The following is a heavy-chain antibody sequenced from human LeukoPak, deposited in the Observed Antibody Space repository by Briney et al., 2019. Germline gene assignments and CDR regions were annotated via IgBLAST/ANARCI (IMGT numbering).Heavy chain of an antibody. D-gene: IGHD6-13*01. J-gene: IGHJ6*03. V-gene: IGHV3-15*01. CDR2: IKSKTDGGTT. CDR3: TTGTPLGIAAAGRTKENYYYYYYMDV. Sequence: GGSLRLSCAASGFTFSNAWMSWVRQAPGKGLEWVGRIKSKTDGGTTDYAAPVKGRFTISRDDSKNTLYLQMNSLKTEDTAVYYCTTGTPLGIAAAGRTKENYYYYYYMDVWGKGTTVTVSS. CDR1: GFTFSNAW.